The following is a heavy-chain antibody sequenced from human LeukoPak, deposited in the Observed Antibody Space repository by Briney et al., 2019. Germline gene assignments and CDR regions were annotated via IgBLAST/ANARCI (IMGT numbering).Heavy chain of an antibody. V-gene: IGHV3-74*01. CDR2: IKGDTSYA. CDR3: ARDNDVWSLDF. CDR1: GFTFNKYG. D-gene: IGHD3-3*01. Sequence: GGSLRLSCVAYGFTFNKYGMHWVRQAPGKGLVWVARIKGDTSYANYADSVKGRFTISRDNAKKTLYLQMNSPRVEDTAVYYCARDNDVWSLDFWGPGSLVTVSS. J-gene: IGHJ4*02.